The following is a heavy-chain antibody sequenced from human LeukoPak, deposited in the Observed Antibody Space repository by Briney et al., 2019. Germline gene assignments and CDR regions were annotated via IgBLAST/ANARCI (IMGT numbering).Heavy chain of an antibody. CDR3: ARGPIVATIKPRYYFDY. D-gene: IGHD5-12*01. J-gene: IGHJ4*02. CDR1: GGTFSSYA. Sequence: SVKVSCKASGGTFSSYAISWVRQAPGQGLEWMGGIIPIFGTANYAQKFQGRVTITADKSTSTAYTELSSLRSEDTAVYYCARGPIVATIKPRYYFDYWGQGTLVTVSS. CDR2: IIPIFGTA. V-gene: IGHV1-69*06.